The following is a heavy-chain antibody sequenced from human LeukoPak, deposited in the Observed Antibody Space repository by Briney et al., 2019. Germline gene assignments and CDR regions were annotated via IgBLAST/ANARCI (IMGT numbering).Heavy chain of an antibody. Sequence: PGGSLRLSCAFSGITLSNYGMSWVRQAPGKGLEWVAGISDSGGRTNYAVSGNGRITISSDNPQNTLHLQMNSLRAEDTAVYFCARRRVVIRVILVGFHKEAYYFDSWGEGALVTVSS. J-gene: IGHJ4*02. V-gene: IGHV3-23*01. CDR2: ISDSGGRT. D-gene: IGHD3-22*01. CDR1: GITLSNYG. CDR3: ARRRVVIRVILVGFHKEAYYFDS.